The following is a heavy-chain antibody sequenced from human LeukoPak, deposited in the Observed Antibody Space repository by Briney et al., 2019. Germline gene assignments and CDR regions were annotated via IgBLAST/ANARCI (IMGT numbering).Heavy chain of an antibody. Sequence: SETLSLTCAVYGGSFSGYYWSWIRQPPGKGLEWIGEINHSGSTNYNPSLKSRVTISVDTSKNQFSLKLSSVTAADTAVYYCARGPNRYCGGGSCYSRYYYYYYYMDVWGKGTTVTVSS. D-gene: IGHD2-15*01. V-gene: IGHV4-34*01. CDR1: GGSFSGYY. CDR2: INHSGST. CDR3: ARGPNRYCGGGSCYSRYYYYYYYMDV. J-gene: IGHJ6*03.